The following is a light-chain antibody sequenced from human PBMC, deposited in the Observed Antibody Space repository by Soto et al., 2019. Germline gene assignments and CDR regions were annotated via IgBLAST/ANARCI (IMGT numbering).Light chain of an antibody. Sequence: EIVLTQSPGTLSLSPGERATLSCRTSQSVSSANLAWYQQKPGQAPRLLIFGASNRATGIPDRFSGSGSGTDFTLTISRLEPEDVAVYYCQQYEAVVTFGQGTKVDIK. V-gene: IGKV3-20*01. J-gene: IGKJ1*01. CDR3: QQYEAVVT. CDR1: QSVSSAN. CDR2: GAS.